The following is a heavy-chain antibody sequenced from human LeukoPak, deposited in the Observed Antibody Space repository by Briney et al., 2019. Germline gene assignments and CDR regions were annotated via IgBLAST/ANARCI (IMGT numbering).Heavy chain of an antibody. J-gene: IGHJ3*02. Sequence: PGGSLRLSCAASGFTFSTYNMNWVRQAPGKGLEWVSSITSSSSYIYYADSVKGRFTISRDNAKNSLYLQMNSLRAEDTAVYYCARRIAAAGNDDAFDIWGQGTMVTVSS. D-gene: IGHD6-13*01. CDR1: GFTFSTYN. CDR2: ITSSSSYI. CDR3: ARRIAAAGNDDAFDI. V-gene: IGHV3-21*01.